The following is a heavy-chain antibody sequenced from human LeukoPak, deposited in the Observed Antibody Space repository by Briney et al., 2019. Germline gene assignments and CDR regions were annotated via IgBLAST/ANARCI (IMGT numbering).Heavy chain of an antibody. J-gene: IGHJ3*02. CDR2: ISSSSSYI. CDR1: GFTFSAYS. D-gene: IGHD3-10*01. Sequence: GGSLRLSCAASGFTFSAYSMTWVRQAPGKGLEWVSSISSSSSYIYYADSLKGRFTISRDNAKNSLYLQMNSLRAEDTAVYYCARAGGLLWFGEVLESSDAFHIWGQGTMVTVSS. V-gene: IGHV3-21*01. CDR3: ARAGGLLWFGEVLESSDAFHI.